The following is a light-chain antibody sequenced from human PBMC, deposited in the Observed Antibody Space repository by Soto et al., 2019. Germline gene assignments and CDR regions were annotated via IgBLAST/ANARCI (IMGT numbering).Light chain of an antibody. Sequence: QSVLTQPASVSGSPGQSITISCVGTSSDIGDYNYVSWYQQHPGKVPKVIIYDVSNRPSGVSYRFSATKSGNTASLTISGLQAEDEADYYCCSCTRSGTLIFGTGTKVTVL. CDR1: SSDIGDYNY. CDR3: CSCTRSGTLI. CDR2: DVS. J-gene: IGLJ1*01. V-gene: IGLV2-14*01.